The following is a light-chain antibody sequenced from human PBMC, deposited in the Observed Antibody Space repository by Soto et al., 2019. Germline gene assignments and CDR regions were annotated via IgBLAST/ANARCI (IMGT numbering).Light chain of an antibody. CDR3: QQRSDWPWT. J-gene: IGKJ1*01. CDR1: QSVSSY. CDR2: EAS. Sequence: EIVLTQSPATLSLSPGERSTLSCRASQSVSSYLACYQQKPGQAPRLLMYEASNRATGIPARFSGGGSGTDFTLTISSLEPEDFAVYYCQQRSDWPWTFGQGTKVDIK. V-gene: IGKV3-11*01.